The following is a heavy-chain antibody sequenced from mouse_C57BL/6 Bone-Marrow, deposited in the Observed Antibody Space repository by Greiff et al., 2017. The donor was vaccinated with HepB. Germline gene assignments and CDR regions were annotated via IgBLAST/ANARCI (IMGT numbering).Heavy chain of an antibody. CDR1: GYSITSDY. J-gene: IGHJ1*03. CDR2: ISYSGST. CDR3: ARYPYIDV. Sequence: EVKLMESGPGLAKPSQSLSLTCSASGYSITSDYRNWIRKFPGNKLEYMGYISYSGSTYYNPSLKSRISIIRDTSKNQYYLQLNSVTTEDTATYYCARYPYIDVWGTGTTVTVSS. V-gene: IGHV3-8*01.